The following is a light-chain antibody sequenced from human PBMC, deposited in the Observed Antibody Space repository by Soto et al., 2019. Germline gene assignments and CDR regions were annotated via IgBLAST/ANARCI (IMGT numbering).Light chain of an antibody. J-gene: IGKJ5*01. CDR2: GAS. CDR1: QNVSSN. Sequence: EIVMTQSPATLSVSPGQRATLSCRASQNVSSNLAWYQQKPGQAPRLLIYGASTRATGNPARFSGSGSGTESTLTTSSLQSEEFAVYYCQQGRTRPPLTFGQWTRREIK. CDR3: QQGRTRPPLT. V-gene: IGKV3-15*01.